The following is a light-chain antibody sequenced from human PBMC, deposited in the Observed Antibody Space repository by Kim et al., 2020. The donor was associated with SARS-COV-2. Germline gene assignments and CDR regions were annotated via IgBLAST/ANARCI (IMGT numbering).Light chain of an antibody. CDR2: AAS. J-gene: IGKJ4*01. V-gene: IGKV1D-12*01. Sequence: ASVGDRVTSTCRASQGISNWLGWYQQKPGKAPQLLISAASSLQSEVPSRFSGSGSGTDFTLTIDSLQPEDFATYYCQYGNGFPLTFGGGTKVEIK. CDR1: QGISNW. CDR3: QYGNGFPLT.